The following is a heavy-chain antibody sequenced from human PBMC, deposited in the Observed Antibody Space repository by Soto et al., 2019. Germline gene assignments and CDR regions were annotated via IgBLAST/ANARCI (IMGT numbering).Heavy chain of an antibody. CDR3: ATNRYYYDSSGWINWFDP. CDR1: GYSFTSYW. J-gene: IGHJ5*02. Sequence: PGEALKISCKGSGYSFTSYWIGWVRQMPGKGLEWMGIIYPGDSDTRYSPSFQGQVTISADKSISTAYLQWSSLKASDTAMYYCATNRYYYDSSGWINWFDPWGQGTLVTVSS. D-gene: IGHD3-22*01. CDR2: IYPGDSDT. V-gene: IGHV5-51*01.